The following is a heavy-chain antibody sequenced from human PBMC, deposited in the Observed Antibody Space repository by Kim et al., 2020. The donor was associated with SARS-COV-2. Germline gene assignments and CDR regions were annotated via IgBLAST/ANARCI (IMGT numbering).Heavy chain of an antibody. V-gene: IGHV4-31*03. Sequence: SETLSLTCTVSGGSISSGGYYWSRLRQHTGQGWVWIGYYNYSGSSYYNLSLKSRVTISVDTSKNQFSLKLSSVTAADTAVYYCARGRSTMIAVVDAFDVWGQGTMVTVSS. CDR1: GGSISSGGYY. CDR2: YNYSGSS. D-gene: IGHD3-22*01. CDR3: ARGRSTMIAVVDAFDV. J-gene: IGHJ3*01.